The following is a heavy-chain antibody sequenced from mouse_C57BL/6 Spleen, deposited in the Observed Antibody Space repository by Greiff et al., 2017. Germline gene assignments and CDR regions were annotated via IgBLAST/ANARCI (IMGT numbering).Heavy chain of an antibody. V-gene: IGHV5-17*01. CDR3: AKIIYDGTDYYAMDY. CDR2: ISSGSSTI. D-gene: IGHD2-3*01. J-gene: IGHJ4*01. CDR1: GFTFSDYG. Sequence: EVKVVESGGGLVKPGGSLKLSCAASGFTFSDYGMHWVRQAPEKGLEWVAYISSGSSTIYYADTVKGRFTISRDNAKNTLFLQMTSLRCEDTAMYYCAKIIYDGTDYYAMDYWGQGTSVTVSA.